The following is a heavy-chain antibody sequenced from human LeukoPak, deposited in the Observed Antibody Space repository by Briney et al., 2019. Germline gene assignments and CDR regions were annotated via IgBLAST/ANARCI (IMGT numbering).Heavy chain of an antibody. CDR3: AKDLGSSWSFDY. Sequence: PGGSLRLSCVASGFTFSSYAMSWVRQAPGKGLEWVSAISGSGGSTYYADSVKGRFTISRGNSKNTLYLQMNSLRAEDTAVYYCAKDLGSSWSFDYWGQGTLVTVSS. CDR1: GFTFSSYA. D-gene: IGHD6-13*01. CDR2: ISGSGGST. J-gene: IGHJ4*02. V-gene: IGHV3-23*01.